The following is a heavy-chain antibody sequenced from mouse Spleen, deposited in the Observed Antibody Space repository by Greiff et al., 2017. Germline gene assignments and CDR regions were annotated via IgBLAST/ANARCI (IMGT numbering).Heavy chain of an antibody. CDR1: GYTFTDYE. CDR3: TRSLYDSENY. V-gene: IGHV1-15*01. J-gene: IGHJ2*01. CDR2: IDPETGGT. D-gene: IGHD2-3*01. Sequence: QVQLQQSGAELVRPGASVTLSCKASGYTFTDYEMHWVKQTPVHGLEWIGAIDPETGGTAYNQKFKGKAILTADKSSSTAYIELRSLTSEDSAVYYCTRSLYDSENYWGQGTTLTVSS.